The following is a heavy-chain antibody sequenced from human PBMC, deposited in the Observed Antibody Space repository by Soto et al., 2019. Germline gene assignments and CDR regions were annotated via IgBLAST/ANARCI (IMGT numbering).Heavy chain of an antibody. Sequence: GGSLRLSCAASGFIFSNYAMSWVRQAPGKGLEWVSAITGSGDGSSYADSVKGRFTISRDNSKNTLYLQMNSLRGEDTAVYYWAKDGLSRRTDFDFWGQGTLVTVSS. CDR2: ITGSGDGS. CDR3: AKDGLSRRTDFDF. D-gene: IGHD1-1*01. CDR1: GFIFSNYA. J-gene: IGHJ4*02. V-gene: IGHV3-23*01.